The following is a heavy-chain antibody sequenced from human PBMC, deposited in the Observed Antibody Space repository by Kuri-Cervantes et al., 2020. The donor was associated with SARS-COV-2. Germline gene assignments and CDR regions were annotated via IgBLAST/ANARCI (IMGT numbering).Heavy chain of an antibody. Sequence: GESLKISCAASGLTFSTFAMGWVRQAPGKGLEWVSFIDNAASNTHYADFVKGRFTISRDSSTNMVSLQMNSLRGDDTAVYYCAKDLYESGGYTWAYWGQGTRVTVSS. J-gene: IGHJ4*02. CDR1: GLTFSTFA. CDR3: AKDLYESGGYTWAY. V-gene: IGHV3-23*03. D-gene: IGHD3-22*01. CDR2: IDNAASNT.